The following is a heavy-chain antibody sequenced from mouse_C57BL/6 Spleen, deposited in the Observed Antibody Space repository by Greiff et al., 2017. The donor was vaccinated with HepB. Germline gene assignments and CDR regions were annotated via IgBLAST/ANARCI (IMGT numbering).Heavy chain of an antibody. V-gene: IGHV1-22*01. CDR3: ARTNWDLYFDY. CDR2: INPNNGGT. J-gene: IGHJ2*01. D-gene: IGHD4-1*01. Sequence: DVQLQESGPELVKPGASVKMSCKASGYTFTDYNMHWVKQSHGKSLEWIGYINPNNGGTSYNQKFKGKATLTVNKSSSTAYMELRSLTSEDSAVYYCARTNWDLYFDYWGQGTTLTVSS. CDR1: GYTFTDYN.